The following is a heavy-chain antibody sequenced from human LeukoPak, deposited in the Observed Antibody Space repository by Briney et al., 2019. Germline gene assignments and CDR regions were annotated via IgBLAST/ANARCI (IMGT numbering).Heavy chain of an antibody. CDR2: IIPILGIA. CDR1: GGTFSSYT. Sequence: GASVKVSCKASGGTFSSYTISWVRQAPGQGLEWMGRIIPILGIANYAQKFQGRVTITADKSTSTAYMELSRLRSDDTAVYYCARDLGNYYGSGSARFDPWGQGTLVTVSS. D-gene: IGHD3-10*01. CDR3: ARDLGNYYGSGSARFDP. J-gene: IGHJ5*02. V-gene: IGHV1-69*04.